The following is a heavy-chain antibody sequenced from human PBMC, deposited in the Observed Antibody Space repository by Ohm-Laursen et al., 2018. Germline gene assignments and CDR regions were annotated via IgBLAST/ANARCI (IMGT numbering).Heavy chain of an antibody. Sequence: SLRLSCAASGFTFSNYAMSWVRQAPGKGLEWVSAISGSGGSTYYADSVKGRFTISRDNSKNTLYLQMNSLRAEDTAVYYCARDRWVAVAAHYYYYGMDVWGQGTTVTVSS. CDR1: GFTFSNYA. V-gene: IGHV3-23*01. D-gene: IGHD6-19*01. CDR2: ISGSGGST. CDR3: ARDRWVAVAAHYYYYGMDV. J-gene: IGHJ6*02.